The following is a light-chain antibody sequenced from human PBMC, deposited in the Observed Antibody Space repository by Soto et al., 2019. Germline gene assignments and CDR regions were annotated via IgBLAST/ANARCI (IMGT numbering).Light chain of an antibody. CDR1: QSVSSSY. J-gene: IGKJ1*01. V-gene: IGKV3-20*01. CDR2: GAS. Sequence: ENVLTQSPGTLSLSPGERATLSCRASQSVSSSYLAWYQQKPGQAPRLLIYGASSRATGIPDRFSGSGSGTDFTLTINRLEPEDFAVYYCQQYGSSWTFGQGTKVDI. CDR3: QQYGSSWT.